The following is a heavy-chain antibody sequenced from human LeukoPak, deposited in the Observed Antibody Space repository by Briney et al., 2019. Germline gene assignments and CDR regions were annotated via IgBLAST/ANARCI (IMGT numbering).Heavy chain of an antibody. CDR3: ARGLRSGIAVAGSGMDV. V-gene: IGHV3-13*01. J-gene: IGHJ6*02. CDR1: GFTFSSYD. CDR2: IGTAGDT. D-gene: IGHD6-19*01. Sequence: GGSLRLSCAASGFTFSSYDMHWVRQATGKGLEWVSAIGTAGDTYYPGSVKGRFTTPRENAKNSLYLQMNSLRAGDTAVYYCARGLRSGIAVAGSGMDVWGQGTTVTVSS.